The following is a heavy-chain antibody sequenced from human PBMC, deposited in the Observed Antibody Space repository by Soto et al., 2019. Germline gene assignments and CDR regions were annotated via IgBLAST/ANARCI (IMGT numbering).Heavy chain of an antibody. J-gene: IGHJ6*02. CDR1: GFTFSSCG. D-gene: IGHD6-6*01. CDR3: AKVGQLGYYYYGMDV. CDR2: ISYDGSNK. V-gene: IGHV3-30*18. Sequence: SLRLSCAASGFTFSSCGMHWVRQAPGKGLEWVAVISYDGSNKYYADSVKGRFTISRDNSKNTLYLQMNSLRAEDTAVYYCAKVGQLGYYYYGMDVWGQGTTVTVSS.